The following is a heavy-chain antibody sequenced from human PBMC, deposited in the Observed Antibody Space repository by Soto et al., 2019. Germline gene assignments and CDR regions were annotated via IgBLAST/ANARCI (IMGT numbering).Heavy chain of an antibody. J-gene: IGHJ4*02. V-gene: IGHV4-31*03. CDR2: IYYSGST. CDR3: ASVRISGFSGYFDY. D-gene: IGHD5-12*01. CDR1: GGSISSGGYY. Sequence: QVQLQESGPGLVKPSQTLSLTCTVSGGSISSGGYYWSWIRQHPGNGLEWSGYIYYSGSTYYNPSLRSGVTISVDTSKNQFYLKRSSVTAADTDVYYGASVRISGFSGYFDYWGQGTLVTVSS.